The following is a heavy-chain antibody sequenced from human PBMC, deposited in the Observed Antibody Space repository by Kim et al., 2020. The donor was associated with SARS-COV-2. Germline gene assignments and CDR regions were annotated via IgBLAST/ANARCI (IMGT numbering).Heavy chain of an antibody. CDR2: IIPILGIA. CDR3: ARDLSRGCSSTSCYVPGYW. D-gene: IGHD2-2*01. Sequence: SVKVSCKTSGGTFSSYAISWVRQAPGQGLEWMGRIIPILGIANYAQKFQGRVTITADKSTSTAYMELSSLRSEDTAVYYCARDLSRGCSSTSCYVPGYW. CDR1: GGTFSSYA. V-gene: IGHV1-69*04. J-gene: IGHJ2*01.